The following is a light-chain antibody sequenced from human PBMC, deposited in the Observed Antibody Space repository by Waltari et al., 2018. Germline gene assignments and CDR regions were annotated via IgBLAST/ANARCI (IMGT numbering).Light chain of an antibody. CDR3: QQYGSSPYT. J-gene: IGKJ2*01. CDR2: GAS. Sequence: EIVLTQSPGTLSLSPGERAPLPCTASQSVSSSYLAWYQQKSGQAPRLLIYGASSRATGIPDRFSGSGSGTDFSLTISRLEPEDFAVYYCQQYGSSPYTFGQGTMLEIK. CDR1: QSVSSSY. V-gene: IGKV3-20*01.